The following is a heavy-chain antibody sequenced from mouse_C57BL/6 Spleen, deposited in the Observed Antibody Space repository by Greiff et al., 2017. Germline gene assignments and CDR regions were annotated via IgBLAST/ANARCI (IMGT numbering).Heavy chain of an antibody. D-gene: IGHD4-1*01. CDR1: GYTFTSYW. CDR2: FDPNSGGT. CDR3: ALTGATYFDD. V-gene: IGHV1-72*01. J-gene: IGHJ2*01. Sequence: QVQLQQPGAELVKPGASVKLSCKASGYTFTSYWMHWVKQRPGRGLEWIGRFDPNSGGTKYTEKFKSKATLTVDKPSSTAYMKLSSLASEDAAVYYCALTGATYFDDWGQGTTLTVAS.